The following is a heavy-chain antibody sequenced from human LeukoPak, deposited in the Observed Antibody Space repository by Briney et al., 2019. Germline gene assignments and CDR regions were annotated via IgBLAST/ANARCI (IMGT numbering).Heavy chain of an antibody. Sequence: GASVNVSCKSSGYTFTVYHMHWVRQAPGQGLEWMGRINPNTGGTDYAQKFQGRVTMTRDTSISTAYVDLSRLRSDDTAVYYCARDYCSSTSRLFDYWGQGTLVTVSS. CDR2: INPNTGGT. J-gene: IGHJ4*02. CDR3: ARDYCSSTSRLFDY. D-gene: IGHD2-2*01. V-gene: IGHV1-2*06. CDR1: GYTFTVYH.